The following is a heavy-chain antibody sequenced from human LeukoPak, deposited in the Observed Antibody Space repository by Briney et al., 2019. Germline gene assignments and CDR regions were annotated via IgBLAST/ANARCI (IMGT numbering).Heavy chain of an antibody. Sequence: GGSLRLSCAASGFTFSSYSMNWVRQAPGKGLEWVSSSTSSTTYIYYADSVKGRFTISRDNAKNSLYLQMNSLRAEDTAVYYCARHPGYCSSTSCHSYYFDYWGQGTLVTVSS. CDR3: ARHPGYCSSTSCHSYYFDY. CDR1: GFTFSSYS. V-gene: IGHV3-21*04. CDR2: STSSTTYI. J-gene: IGHJ4*02. D-gene: IGHD2-2*01.